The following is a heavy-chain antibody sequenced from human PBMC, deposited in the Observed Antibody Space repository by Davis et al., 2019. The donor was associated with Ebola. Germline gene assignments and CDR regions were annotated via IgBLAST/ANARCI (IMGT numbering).Heavy chain of an antibody. CDR2: IIPIFGTA. J-gene: IGHJ4*02. CDR3: AREMGGFGELLLDY. V-gene: IGHV1-69*13. D-gene: IGHD3-10*01. CDR1: GGTFSSYA. Sequence: SVKVSCKASGGTFSSYAISWVRQAPGQGLEWMGGIIPIFGTANYAQKFQGRVTITADESTSTAYMELSSLRSEDTAVYYCAREMGGFGELLLDYWGQGILVTVSS.